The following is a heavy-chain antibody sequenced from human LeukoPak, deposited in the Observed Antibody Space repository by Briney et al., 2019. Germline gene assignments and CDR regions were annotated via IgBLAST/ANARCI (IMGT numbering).Heavy chain of an antibody. CDR3: ARHTYYYGSGSYYRHYYYYMDV. CDR2: IRYDGKNK. CDR1: GLTFSSYG. V-gene: IGHV3-30*02. J-gene: IGHJ6*03. Sequence: GGSLRLSCAASGLTFSSYGMHWVRQAPGKGLEWVAFIRYDGKNKYYADSVKGRFTISRGNAKNSLYLQMNSLRAEDTALYYCARHTYYYGSGSYYRHYYYYMDVWGKGTTVTVSS. D-gene: IGHD3-10*01.